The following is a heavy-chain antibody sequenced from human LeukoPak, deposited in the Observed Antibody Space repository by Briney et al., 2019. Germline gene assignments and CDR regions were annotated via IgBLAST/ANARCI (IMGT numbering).Heavy chain of an antibody. J-gene: IGHJ4*02. V-gene: IGHV3-33*01. Sequence: GGSLRLSCAASGFIFSSYGMHWVRQAPGKGLDCVAIIWYDGSNKYYADSVKGRFTISRDNSKNTLYLQMNSLRAEDTAVYYCARDLGYFDYWGQGTLVTVAS. CDR3: ARDLGYFDY. CDR2: IWYDGSNK. CDR1: GFIFSSYG. D-gene: IGHD3-16*01.